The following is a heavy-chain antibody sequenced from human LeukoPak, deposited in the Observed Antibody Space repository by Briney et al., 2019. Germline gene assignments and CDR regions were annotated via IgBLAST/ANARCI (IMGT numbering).Heavy chain of an antibody. CDR3: ARDTKWLLGYYYYGMDV. V-gene: IGHV4-4*07. CDR1: GGSISSYY. D-gene: IGHD3-22*01. CDR2: IYTSGST. Sequence: SETLSLTCTVSGGSISSYYWSWLRQPAGKGLEWIGRIYTSGSTNYNASLKNRVTMSVDTSKNEFSLKLSSVTAADTAVYYCARDTKWLLGYYYYGMDVWGQGTTVTVSS. J-gene: IGHJ6*02.